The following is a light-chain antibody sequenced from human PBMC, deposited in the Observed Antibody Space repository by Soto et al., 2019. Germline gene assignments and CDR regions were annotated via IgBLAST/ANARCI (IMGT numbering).Light chain of an antibody. Sequence: DIQMTQSPSSLSASVGDRVTITCRASQSVTSFLNWYQHKPGKAPELLMYAASSLQSGVPSRFSGSGSGTDFTLTISSLQPEDFATYYCQQSYNTPWTFGQGTKVEIQ. V-gene: IGKV1-39*01. CDR2: AAS. CDR1: QSVTSF. CDR3: QQSYNTPWT. J-gene: IGKJ1*01.